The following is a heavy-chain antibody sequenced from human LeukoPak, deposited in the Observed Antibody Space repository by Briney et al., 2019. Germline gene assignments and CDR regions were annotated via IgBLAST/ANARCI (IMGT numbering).Heavy chain of an antibody. CDR1: GFTFSNYA. V-gene: IGHV3-23*01. CDR2: ITGSGSST. Sequence: GGSLRLSCAASGFTFSNYAMCWVRQAPGKGLEWVSAITGSGSSTYYADSVKGRFTISRDNSKNTLYLQINSLRAEDTAVYYCARREPTVTTPYQDYFDYWGQGTLVTASS. CDR3: ARREPTVTTPYQDYFDY. J-gene: IGHJ4*02. D-gene: IGHD4-17*01.